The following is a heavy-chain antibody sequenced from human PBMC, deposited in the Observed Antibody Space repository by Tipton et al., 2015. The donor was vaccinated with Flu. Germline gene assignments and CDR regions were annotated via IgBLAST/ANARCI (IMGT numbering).Heavy chain of an antibody. J-gene: IGHJ4*02. D-gene: IGHD1-1*01. CDR1: GYTFNTYG. CDR3: VRDGLSSDWNDNSLDS. Sequence: QLVQSGAELKKPGASVKVSCKASGYTFNTYGLSWVRQAPGQGLEWVGWVSAYTGNTNYAQRFQGRITMTTDASTSTAFMELRSLRSDDTAVYYCVRDGLSSDWNDNSLDSWGQGTLVTVSS. V-gene: IGHV1-18*01. CDR2: VSAYTGNT.